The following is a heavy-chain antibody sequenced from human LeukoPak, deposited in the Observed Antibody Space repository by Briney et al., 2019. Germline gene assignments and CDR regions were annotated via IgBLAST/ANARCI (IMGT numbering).Heavy chain of an antibody. CDR2: INHSGST. J-gene: IGHJ4*02. D-gene: IGHD1-26*01. CDR3: ARRRSGSYGNFDY. V-gene: IGHV4-34*01. CDR1: GGSFSGYY. Sequence: SETLSLTCAVYGGSFSGYYWSWIRQPPGKGLEWIGEINHSGSTNYNPSLKCRVTISIDMSKNQFSLKLSSVTAADTAVYYCARRRSGSYGNFDYWGQGTLVTVSS.